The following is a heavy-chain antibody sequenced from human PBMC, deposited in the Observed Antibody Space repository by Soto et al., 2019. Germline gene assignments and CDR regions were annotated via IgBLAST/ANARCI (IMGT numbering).Heavy chain of an antibody. V-gene: IGHV3-33*01. CDR1: GFTFSSYG. CDR2: IWYDGSNK. CDR3: ARLRGIAVAGYYFDY. D-gene: IGHD6-19*01. J-gene: IGHJ4*02. Sequence: GGSLRLSCAASGFTFSSYGMHWVRQAPGKGLEWVAVIWYDGSNKYYADSVKGRFTISRDNSKNTLYLQMNSLRAEDTAVYYCARLRGIAVAGYYFDYWGQGTLVTVSS.